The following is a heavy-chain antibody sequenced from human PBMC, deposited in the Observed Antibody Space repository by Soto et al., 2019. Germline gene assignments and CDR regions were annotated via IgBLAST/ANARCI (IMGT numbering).Heavy chain of an antibody. CDR3: ARVAYYDILTGYSYYFDY. J-gene: IGHJ4*02. CDR2: IYYSGST. Sequence: SETLSLTCTVSGGSISSYYWSWFRQPPGKGLEWIGYIYYSGSTNYNPSLKSRVTISVDTSKNQFSLKLSSVTAADTAVYYCARVAYYDILTGYSYYFDYWGQGTLVTVSS. D-gene: IGHD3-9*01. CDR1: GGSISSYY. V-gene: IGHV4-59*01.